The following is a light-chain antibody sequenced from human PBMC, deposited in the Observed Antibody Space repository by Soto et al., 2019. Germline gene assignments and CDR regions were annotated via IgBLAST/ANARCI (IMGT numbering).Light chain of an antibody. V-gene: IGLV1-40*01. CDR1: ASNLGAKYA. Sequence: QSVLTQPPSVSGAPGQRVTISCTGSASNLGAKYAVHWYQHLPGKAPKLLIFDVTHRPSGVSDRFSGSKSGNTASLTISGVRPEDEADYYCCSYTDIALDVVFGGGTKLTVL. CDR2: DVT. J-gene: IGLJ2*01. CDR3: CSYTDIALDVV.